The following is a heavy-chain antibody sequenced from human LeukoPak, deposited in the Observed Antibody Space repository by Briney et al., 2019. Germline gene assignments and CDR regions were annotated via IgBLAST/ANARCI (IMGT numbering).Heavy chain of an antibody. CDR3: AREWARTAMAYWGGDY. D-gene: IGHD5-18*01. CDR2: IRCKAYGGTT. J-gene: IGHJ4*02. CDR1: GFTFGDYA. V-gene: IGHV3-49*03. Sequence: GGSLRLSCTASGFTFGDYAMSWFRQAPGKGLEWVGFIRCKAYGGTTEYAASVRGRFTISRDDSESIAYLQMNSLTIEDTAVYYCAREWARTAMAYWGGDYWGQGTLVTVSS.